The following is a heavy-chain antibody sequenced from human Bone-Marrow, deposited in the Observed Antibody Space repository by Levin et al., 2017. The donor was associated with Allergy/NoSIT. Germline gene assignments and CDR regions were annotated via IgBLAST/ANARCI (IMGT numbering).Heavy chain of an antibody. CDR3: ACDSAFGNDAFDI. Sequence: GESLKISCAASGFSFSDYYMSWIRQAPGKGPEWVAYISGPGTHTNYADSVRGRFTISRDNAKKSLFLQMNSLRGEDTAIYYCACDSAFGNDAFDIWGQGTVVTVST. CDR2: ISGPGTHT. V-gene: IGHV3-11*05. J-gene: IGHJ3*02. D-gene: IGHD1-14*01. CDR1: GFSFSDYY.